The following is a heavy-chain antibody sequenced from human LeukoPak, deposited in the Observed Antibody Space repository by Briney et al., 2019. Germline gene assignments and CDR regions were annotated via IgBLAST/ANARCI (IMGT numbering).Heavy chain of an antibody. CDR1: GYTFTGYY. Sequence: ASVKVSCKASGYTFTGYYMHWVRQAPGQGLEWMGRINPNSGGTNYAQKFQGRVTMTRDTSISTAYMELSRLRSDDTAVYYCARDVDTAMGSDYWGQGTLVTVSS. D-gene: IGHD5-18*01. CDR3: ARDVDTAMGSDY. CDR2: INPNSGGT. J-gene: IGHJ4*02. V-gene: IGHV1-2*06.